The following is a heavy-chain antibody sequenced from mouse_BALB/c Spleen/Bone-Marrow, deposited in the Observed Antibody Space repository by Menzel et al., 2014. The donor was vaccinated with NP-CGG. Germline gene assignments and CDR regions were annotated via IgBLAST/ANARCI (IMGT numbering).Heavy chain of an antibody. CDR1: GYTFTDYV. J-gene: IGHJ4*01. CDR3: ASRGEVRRHYYAMDY. CDR2: IYPGSGST. D-gene: IGHD2-14*01. Sequence: LVESGASVKMPCKASGYTFTDYVISWVKQRTGQGLEWIGEIYPGSGSTYYNEKFKGKATLTADKSSNTAYMQLSSLTSEDSAVYFCASRGEVRRHYYAMDYWGQGTSVTVSS. V-gene: IGHV1-77*01.